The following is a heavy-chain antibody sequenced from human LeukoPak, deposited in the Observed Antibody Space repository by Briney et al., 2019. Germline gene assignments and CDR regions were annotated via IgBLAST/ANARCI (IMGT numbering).Heavy chain of an antibody. CDR2: IYPGDSDT. J-gene: IGHJ4*02. CDR1: GYSFTSYW. CDR3: ARLAQSFGEFHFDY. D-gene: IGHD3-10*01. Sequence: KDGESLKISRKGSGYSFTSYWIGWVRQMPGKGLEWMGIIYPGDSDTRYSPSFQGQVTISADKSVSTAYLQWSSLKASDTAMYYCARLAQSFGEFHFDYWGQGTLVTVSS. V-gene: IGHV5-51*01.